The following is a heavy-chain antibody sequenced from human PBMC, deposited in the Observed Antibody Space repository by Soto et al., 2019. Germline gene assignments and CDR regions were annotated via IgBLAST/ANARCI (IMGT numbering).Heavy chain of an antibody. D-gene: IGHD6-6*01. CDR1: GGSFSGYY. CDR3: ARCIAARNEGGMYYYGMDV. Sequence: PSETLSLTCAVYGGSFSGYYWSWIRQPPGKGLEWIGEINHSGSTNYNPSLKSRVTISVDTSKNQFSLKLSSVTAADTAVYYCARCIAARNEGGMYYYGMDVWGQGTTVTVSS. CDR2: INHSGST. V-gene: IGHV4-34*01. J-gene: IGHJ6*02.